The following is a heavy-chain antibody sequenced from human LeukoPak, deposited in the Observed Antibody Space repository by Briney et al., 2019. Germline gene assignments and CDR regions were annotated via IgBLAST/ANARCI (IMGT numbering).Heavy chain of an antibody. CDR3: ARQRYYDSSTDY. J-gene: IGHJ4*02. V-gene: IGHV4-39*01. CDR1: GGSISSSSYY. D-gene: IGHD3-22*01. Sequence: PSETLSLTCTVSGGSISSSSYYWGWIRQPPGKGLEWIGSIYYSGSTYYNPSLKSRVTISVDTSKSQFSLKLSSVTAADTAVYYCARQRYYDSSTDYWGQGTLVTVSS. CDR2: IYYSGST.